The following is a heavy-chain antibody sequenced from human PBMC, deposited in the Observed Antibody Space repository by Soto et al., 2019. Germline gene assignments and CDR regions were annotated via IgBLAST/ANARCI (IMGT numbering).Heavy chain of an antibody. CDR2: IRGDGSRE. J-gene: IGHJ3*02. CDR3: ARDVNYGDGTAYYDVFDI. V-gene: IGHV3-7*05. D-gene: IGHD4-17*01. Sequence: DVQLVESGGDLVQPGGSLRLSCAASGFTFGNYWMASVRQAPGKGLEWVANIRGDGSREYYLDSVRGRFSVSRDNAQESLYLQMTGLRVEDTAVYYCARDVNYGDGTAYYDVFDIWGQGTVVTVSS. CDR1: GFTFGNYW.